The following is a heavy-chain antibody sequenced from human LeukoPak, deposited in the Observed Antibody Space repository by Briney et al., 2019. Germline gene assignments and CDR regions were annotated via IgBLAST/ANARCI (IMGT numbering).Heavy chain of an antibody. J-gene: IGHJ6*03. CDR3: ARTLYYYDSSGYYYYYYYMDV. CDR2: MYYSGST. CDR1: GGSISSYY. V-gene: IGHV4-59*08. D-gene: IGHD3-22*01. Sequence: SETLSLTCTVSGGSISSYYWNWIRQPPGKGLEWIGYMYYSGSTNYNPSLKSRVTISIDTSKNQFSLKLNSVTAADTAVYYCARTLYYYDSSGYYYYYYYMDVWGKGTTVTISS.